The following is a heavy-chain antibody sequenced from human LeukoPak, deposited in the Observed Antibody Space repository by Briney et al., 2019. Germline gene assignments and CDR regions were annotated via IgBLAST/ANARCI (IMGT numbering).Heavy chain of an antibody. J-gene: IGHJ3*02. Sequence: PGGSLRLPRAASGFTFSTYSMDWVRQAPGKGLEWISYISSGSTAIFYADSVKGRFTISRDNAKNSLYLQMNSLKDEDTAVYYCARDPSAFDIWGQGTMVTVS. CDR1: GFTFSTYS. CDR2: ISSGSTAI. V-gene: IGHV3-48*02. CDR3: ARDPSAFDI.